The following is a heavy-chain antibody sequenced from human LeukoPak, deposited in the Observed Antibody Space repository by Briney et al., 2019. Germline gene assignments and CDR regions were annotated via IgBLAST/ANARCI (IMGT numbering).Heavy chain of an antibody. V-gene: IGHV3-23*01. J-gene: IGHJ4*02. Sequence: GGSLRLSCAASGFTFSSYGMTWLRQAPGKGVEGVSGISGSGGSTKYADSVKGRFTISRDNSKNTLYLQMNSLRAEDTAVYYCAKDRGRAVAGSEFDYWGQGTLVTVSS. CDR1: GFTFSSYG. D-gene: IGHD6-19*01. CDR2: ISGSGGST. CDR3: AKDRGRAVAGSEFDY.